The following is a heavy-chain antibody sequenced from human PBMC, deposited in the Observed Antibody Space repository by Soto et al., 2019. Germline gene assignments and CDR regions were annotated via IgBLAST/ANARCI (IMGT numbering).Heavy chain of an antibody. CDR3: ARGWDHYGMDV. CDR1: GGSISSDDYY. CDR2: IYYRGNT. Sequence: SETLSLTCTVSGGSISSDDYYWNWIRQRPGKGLEWIGNIYYRGNTNYNPSLKSRIIMSMDMSENQFSLKLTSVTAADTAVYYCARGWDHYGMDVWGQGTTVTVSS. J-gene: IGHJ6*02. V-gene: IGHV4-31*03. D-gene: IGHD1-26*01.